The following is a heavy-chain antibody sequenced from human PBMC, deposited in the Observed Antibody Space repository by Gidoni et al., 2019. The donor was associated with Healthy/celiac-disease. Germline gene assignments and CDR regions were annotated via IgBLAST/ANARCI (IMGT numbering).Heavy chain of an antibody. J-gene: IGHJ6*02. Sequence: EVQLLESGGGLVQPGGSLRLSCAASGFTFSSYAMSWVRQAPGKGLEWVSAISGSGGSTYYADSVKGRFTISRDNSKNTLYLQMNSLRAEDTAVYYCAKDGGIVVVPAARYYYGMDVWGQGTTVTVS. CDR1: GFTFSSYA. D-gene: IGHD2-2*01. CDR3: AKDGGIVVVPAARYYYGMDV. V-gene: IGHV3-23*01. CDR2: ISGSGGST.